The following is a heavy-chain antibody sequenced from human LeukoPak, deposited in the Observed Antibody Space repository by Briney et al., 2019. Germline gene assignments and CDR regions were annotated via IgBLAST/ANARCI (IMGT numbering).Heavy chain of an antibody. J-gene: IGHJ4*02. CDR1: GFSFNTYW. Sequence: PGGSLRLSCVVSGFSFNTYWMSWVRQAPGKGLEWVANINQDGSDKSYVDSVKGRFTISRDNAKNSVYLQMNSLRAEDTAVYYCARGPRYYYDSSSYSYFDYWGQGTLVTVSS. CDR2: INQDGSDK. V-gene: IGHV3-7*01. D-gene: IGHD3-22*01. CDR3: ARGPRYYYDSSSYSYFDY.